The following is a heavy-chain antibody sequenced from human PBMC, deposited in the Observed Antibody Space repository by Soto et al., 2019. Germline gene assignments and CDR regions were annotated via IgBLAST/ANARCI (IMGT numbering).Heavy chain of an antibody. J-gene: IGHJ4*02. CDR1: GGSISSTSYY. Sequence: QLQLQESGPGLVKPSETLSLTCTVSGGSISSTSYYWVWIRQPPGKGLEWIGSLYYSGSTYYNPSLKSRVSISVDTSENQFSLKLSSVTSADTAVYYCARQVVDGTVAGAGRFDDGGQGALGTVSS. CDR2: LYYSGST. CDR3: ARQVVDGTVAGAGRFDD. D-gene: IGHD6-19*01. V-gene: IGHV4-39*01.